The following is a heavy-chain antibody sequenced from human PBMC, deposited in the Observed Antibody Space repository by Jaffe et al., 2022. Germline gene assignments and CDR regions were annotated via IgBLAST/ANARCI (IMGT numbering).Heavy chain of an antibody. D-gene: IGHD3-10*01. Sequence: QVQLQESGPGLVKPSQTLSLTCTVSGGSISSGSYYWSWIRQPAGKGLEWIGRIYTSGSTNYNPSLKSRVTISVDTSKNQFSLKLSSVTAADTAVYYCAREPKLLWFGSNPDYWGQGTLVTVSS. J-gene: IGHJ4*02. CDR3: AREPKLLWFGSNPDY. CDR1: GGSISSGSYY. CDR2: IYTSGST. V-gene: IGHV4-61*02.